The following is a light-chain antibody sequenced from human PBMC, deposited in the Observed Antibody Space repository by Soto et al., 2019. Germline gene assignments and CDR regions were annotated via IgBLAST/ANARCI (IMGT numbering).Light chain of an antibody. V-gene: IGKV4-1*01. Sequence: DIVMTQSPDSLAVSLGERATINCKSSQSLLYKSNNKNYLSWYQQKPGQAPRLLISWASTRESGVPDRFSGSGSGTDFTLTIRSLQAEDVAFYYCQQFSASLALTFGGGTKVDMK. J-gene: IGKJ4*01. CDR1: QSLLYKSNNKNY. CDR2: WAS. CDR3: QQFSASLALT.